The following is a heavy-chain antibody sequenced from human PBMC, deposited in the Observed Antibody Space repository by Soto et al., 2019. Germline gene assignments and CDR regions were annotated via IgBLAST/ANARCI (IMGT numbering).Heavy chain of an antibody. CDR3: ARDIWDSSSWYFYYGMDV. CDR1: GFTFSSYS. Sequence: GGSLRLSCAASGFTFSSYSMNWVRQAPGKGLEWVSSISSSSSYIYYADSVKGRFTISRDNAKNSLYLQMNSLRAEDTAVYYCARDIWDSSSWYFYYGMDVWGQGTTVTVSS. CDR2: ISSSSSYI. D-gene: IGHD6-13*01. V-gene: IGHV3-21*01. J-gene: IGHJ6*02.